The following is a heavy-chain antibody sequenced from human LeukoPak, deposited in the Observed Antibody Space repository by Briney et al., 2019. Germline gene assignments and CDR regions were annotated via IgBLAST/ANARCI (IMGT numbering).Heavy chain of an antibody. Sequence: GGSLRLSCAASGFTVSSNYMSWVRQAPGKGLEWVSAISGSGGSTYYADSVKGRFTISRDNSKNTLYLQMNSLRAEDTAVYYCAKDPPRDWYFDLWGRGTLVTVSS. CDR1: GFTVSSNY. J-gene: IGHJ2*01. CDR3: AKDPPRDWYFDL. CDR2: ISGSGGST. V-gene: IGHV3-23*01.